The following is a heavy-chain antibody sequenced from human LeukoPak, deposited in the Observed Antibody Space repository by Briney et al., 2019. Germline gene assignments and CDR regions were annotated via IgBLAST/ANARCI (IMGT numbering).Heavy chain of an antibody. CDR1: GGSFSGYY. V-gene: IGHV4-34*01. Sequence: SETLSLTCAVYGGSFSGYYWSWIRQPPGKGLEWIGSIYYSGSTYYNPSLRSRVTISVDTSKNQFSLKVTSVTAADTAMYFCARSVAGYFDYWGQGTLVTVSS. CDR3: ARSVAGYFDY. J-gene: IGHJ4*02. D-gene: IGHD6-19*01. CDR2: IYYSGST.